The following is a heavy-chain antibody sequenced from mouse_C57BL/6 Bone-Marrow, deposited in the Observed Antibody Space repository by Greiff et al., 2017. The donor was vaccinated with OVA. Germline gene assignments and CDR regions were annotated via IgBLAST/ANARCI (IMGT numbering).Heavy chain of an antibody. V-gene: IGHV5-12*01. CDR2: ISNGGGST. Sequence: EVKLVESGGGLVQPGGSLKLSCAASGFTFSDFYMYWIHQTPEKRLEWVAYISNGGGSTYYPDTVKGRFTISRDNAKNTLYLQMSRLKSEDTAMYYCARLDAMDYWGQGTSVTVSS. CDR3: ARLDAMDY. J-gene: IGHJ4*01. CDR1: GFTFSDFY.